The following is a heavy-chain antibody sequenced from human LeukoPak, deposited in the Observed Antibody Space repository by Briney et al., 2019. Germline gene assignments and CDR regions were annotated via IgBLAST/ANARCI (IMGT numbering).Heavy chain of an antibody. CDR2: IYHSGST. V-gene: IGHV4-59*11. D-gene: IGHD1-26*01. CDR3: ARESSVGAPDY. CDR1: GGSISSHY. Sequence: KPSETLSLTCTVSGGSISSHYWSWIRQPPGKGLEWIGYIYHSGSTNYNPSLKSRVTISVDTSKNQFSLKLSSVTAADTAVYYCARESSVGAPDYWGQGTLVTVSS. J-gene: IGHJ4*02.